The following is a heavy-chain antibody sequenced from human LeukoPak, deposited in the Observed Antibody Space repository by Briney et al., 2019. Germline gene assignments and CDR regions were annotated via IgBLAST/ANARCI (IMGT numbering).Heavy chain of an antibody. CDR3: ARDRAGYSSGCCDG. J-gene: IGHJ4*02. CDR2: ISGSGGST. Sequence: GGSLRLSCAASGFTFSSYAMSWVRQAPGKGLEWVSAISGSGGSTYYADSVKGRFTISRDNSKNTLYLQMNSLRAEDTAVYYCARDRAGYSSGCCDGWGQGTLVTVSS. D-gene: IGHD6-19*01. V-gene: IGHV3-23*01. CDR1: GFTFSSYA.